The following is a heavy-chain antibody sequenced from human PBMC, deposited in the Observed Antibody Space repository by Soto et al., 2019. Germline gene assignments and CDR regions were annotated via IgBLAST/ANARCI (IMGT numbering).Heavy chain of an antibody. Sequence: QVQLQESGPGQVKPSETLFLTCTVSGGSVSSGTYYWSWIRQPAGKGLEWMGYIYRGSPNYNPSPEEPAPISLDPSRTPFSLVVSSLTAAETAVYYCSGEPGTGAGYFAPRGRGTLVTVSS. CDR1: GGSVSSGTYY. CDR2: IYRGSP. CDR3: SGEPGTGAGYFAP. J-gene: IGHJ2*01. V-gene: IGHV4-61*01. D-gene: IGHD1-1*01.